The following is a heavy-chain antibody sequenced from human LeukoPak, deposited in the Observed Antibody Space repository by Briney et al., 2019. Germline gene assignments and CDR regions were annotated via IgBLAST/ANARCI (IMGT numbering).Heavy chain of an antibody. V-gene: IGHV1-2*02. CDR1: GYIFTGYY. J-gene: IGHJ6*03. CDR3: ARGATAGRFSLRPTGAYYMDV. CDR2: INPNSGGT. D-gene: IGHD6-13*01. Sequence: GASVKVSCKASGYIFTGYYIHWVRQAPGQGLEWMGWINPNSGGTNCAQKFQGGVTMTRDTSINTAYMELSSLRFDDTAVYYCARGATAGRFSLRPTGAYYMDVWGKGTTVTVSS.